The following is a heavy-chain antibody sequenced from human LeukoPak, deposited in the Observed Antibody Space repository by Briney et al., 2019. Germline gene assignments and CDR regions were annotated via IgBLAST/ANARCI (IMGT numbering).Heavy chain of an antibody. J-gene: IGHJ4*02. V-gene: IGHV1-2*02. D-gene: IGHD3-22*01. CDR2: ISPNSGGT. CDR3: AREGNDSSGYYYPPFDY. Sequence: ASVKVSCKASGYTFTGYYMHWVRQAPGQGLEWMGWISPNSGGTNYAQKFQGRVTMTRDTSISTAYMELSRLRSDDTAVYYCAREGNDSSGYYYPPFDYWGQGTLVTVSS. CDR1: GYTFTGYY.